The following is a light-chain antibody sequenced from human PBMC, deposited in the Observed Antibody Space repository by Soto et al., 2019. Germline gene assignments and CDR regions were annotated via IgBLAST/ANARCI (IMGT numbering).Light chain of an antibody. J-gene: IGLJ2*01. Sequence: LTQPASVSGSPGQSITISCTGTSSDVGGYNYVSWFQQHPGKVPRLIIFEVSNRPSGVSNRFSGSKSGNTASLTISGLQAEEEADYYCTSYTGSSTLVFGGGTKVTVL. CDR3: TSYTGSSTLV. V-gene: IGLV2-14*01. CDR2: EVS. CDR1: SSDVGGYNY.